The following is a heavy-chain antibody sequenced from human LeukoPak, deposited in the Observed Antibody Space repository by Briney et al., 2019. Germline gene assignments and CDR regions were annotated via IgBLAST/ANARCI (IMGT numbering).Heavy chain of an antibody. D-gene: IGHD3-3*01. CDR1: GGSISNYY. V-gene: IGHV4-59*12. CDR3: ARDPSNYDFWSGYYSQSSFDY. J-gene: IGHJ4*02. Sequence: SETLSLTCTVSGGSISNYYWSWIRQPPGKGLEWIGSIYYSGSTYYNPSLKSRVTISVDTSKNQFSLKLSSVTAADTAVYYCARDPSNYDFWSGYYSQSSFDYWGQGTLVTVSS. CDR2: IYYSGST.